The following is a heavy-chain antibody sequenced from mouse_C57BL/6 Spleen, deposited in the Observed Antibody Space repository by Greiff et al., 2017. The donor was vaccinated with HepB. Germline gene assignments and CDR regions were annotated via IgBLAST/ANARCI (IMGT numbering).Heavy chain of an antibody. D-gene: IGHD1-1*01. CDR2: ISYDGSN. V-gene: IGHV3-6*01. CDR1: GYSITSGYY. Sequence: ESGPGLVKPSQSLSLTCSVTGYSITSGYYWNWIRQFPGNKLEWMGYISYDGSNNYNPSLKNRISITRDTSKNQFFLKLNSVTTEDTATYYCASYYGSSYGWYFDVWGTGTTVTVSS. CDR3: ASYYGSSYGWYFDV. J-gene: IGHJ1*03.